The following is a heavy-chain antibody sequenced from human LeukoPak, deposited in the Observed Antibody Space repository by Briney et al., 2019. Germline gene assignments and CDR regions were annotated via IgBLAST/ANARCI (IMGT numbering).Heavy chain of an antibody. CDR2: IYYSGST. CDR3: AKDDAWLQYGN. Sequence: KPSETLSLTCTVSGGSISSYYWSWIRQPPGKGLEWIGYIYYSGSTNYNPSLKSRVTISVDTSKNQFSLKLSSVTAADTAVYYCAKDDAWLQYGNWGRGTLVTVSS. J-gene: IGHJ4*02. V-gene: IGHV4-59*01. CDR1: GGSISSYY. D-gene: IGHD5-24*01.